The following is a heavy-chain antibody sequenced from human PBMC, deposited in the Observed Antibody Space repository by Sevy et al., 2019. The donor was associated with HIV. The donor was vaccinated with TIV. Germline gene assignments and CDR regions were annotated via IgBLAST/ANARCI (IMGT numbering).Heavy chain of an antibody. CDR3: AKTVNSGGGVVPAANYYYYGMDV. CDR2: IDGKGRST. V-gene: IGHV3-23*01. CDR1: GFTFSSYA. D-gene: IGHD2-2*01. J-gene: IGHJ6*02. Sequence: GGSLRLSCAASGFTFSSYAMSWVRQAPGKGLEWVSAIDGKGRSTHYADSVKGRFTISRDNSKNTLYLQMNSLRAEDTAVYYCAKTVNSGGGVVPAANYYYYGMDVWGQVTTVTVSS.